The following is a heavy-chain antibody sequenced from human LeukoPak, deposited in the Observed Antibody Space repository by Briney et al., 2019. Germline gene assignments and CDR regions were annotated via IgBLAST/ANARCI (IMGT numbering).Heavy chain of an antibody. CDR2: ISYDGSNK. V-gene: IGHV3-30*03. CDR1: GFTFSSYG. CDR3: ARDQYGGNVFDAFEI. Sequence: GGSLRLSCAASGFTFSSYGMHWVRQAPGKGLEWVAVISYDGSNKYYADSVKGRFTISRDNAKNSLFLQMNSLRVEDTAVYYCARDQYGGNVFDAFEIWGQGTMVTISS. J-gene: IGHJ3*02. D-gene: IGHD4-23*01.